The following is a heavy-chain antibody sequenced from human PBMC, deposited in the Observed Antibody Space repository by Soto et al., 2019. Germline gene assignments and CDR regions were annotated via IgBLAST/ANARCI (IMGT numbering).Heavy chain of an antibody. CDR3: ARSVAVPGAHIDY. J-gene: IGHJ4*02. Sequence: SETLSLTCIVSGGSKSGSYWSWIRQFPGQGREWLGYVYYTGSTNYSPSLRSRVSISGDTSKNEFSLRLSSVTAADTAVYFCARSVAVPGAHIDYWGQGTQVTVSS. V-gene: IGHV4-59*01. CDR2: VYYTGST. CDR1: GGSKSGSY. D-gene: IGHD2-8*02.